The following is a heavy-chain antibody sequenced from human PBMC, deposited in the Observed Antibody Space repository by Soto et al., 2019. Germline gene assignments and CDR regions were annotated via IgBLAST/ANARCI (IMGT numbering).Heavy chain of an antibody. CDR2: FDPEDGKT. D-gene: IGHD3-10*01. J-gene: IGHJ4*02. Sequence: GASVKVSCKVSGDTLTEFNMHWVRQAPGKGLEWMGGFDPEDGKTIYAQKFQGRVTMTEDTSADTAYMELRSLRPEDTAVYYCTTKGWKVRGLIAPPDYWGQGTLVTVSS. CDR3: TTKGWKVRGLIAPPDY. CDR1: GDTLTEFN. V-gene: IGHV1-24*01.